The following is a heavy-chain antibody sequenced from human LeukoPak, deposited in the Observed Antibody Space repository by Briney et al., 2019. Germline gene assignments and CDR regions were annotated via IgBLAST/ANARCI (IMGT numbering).Heavy chain of an antibody. Sequence: GGSLRLSCAASGYTFSSYEMNWVRQARGKGLEWVSYISSSGSTIYYADSVKGRFTISRDNAKNSLYLQMNSLRAEDTAVYYCARVYRDYYDSSGYYNWFDPWGQGTLVTVSS. V-gene: IGHV3-48*03. CDR1: GYTFSSYE. D-gene: IGHD3-22*01. CDR3: ARVYRDYYDSSGYYNWFDP. CDR2: ISSSGSTI. J-gene: IGHJ5*02.